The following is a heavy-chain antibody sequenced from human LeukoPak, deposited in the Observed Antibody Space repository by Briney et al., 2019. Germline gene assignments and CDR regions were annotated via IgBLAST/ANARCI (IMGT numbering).Heavy chain of an antibody. CDR2: IYYTGSA. J-gene: IGHJ4*02. Sequence: PSETLSLTCTVSGASISNYYWNCIRQPPGKGPEWIGYIYYTGSANYNPSLKSRVTISGDTSKNQFSLNLTSVTAADTAVYYCARCTGVVRGLDYWGQGTLVTVSS. CDR1: GASISNYY. V-gene: IGHV4-59*01. CDR3: ARCTGVVRGLDY. D-gene: IGHD2-21*01.